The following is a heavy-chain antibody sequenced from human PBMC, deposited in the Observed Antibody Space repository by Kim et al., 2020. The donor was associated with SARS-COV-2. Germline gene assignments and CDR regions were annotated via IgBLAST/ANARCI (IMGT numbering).Heavy chain of an antibody. V-gene: IGHV4-34*01. CDR3: ARAHFDWLFHYYYGMDV. CDR2: INHSGST. J-gene: IGHJ6*01. CDR1: GGSFSGYY. D-gene: IGHD3-9*01. Sequence: SETLSLTCAVYGGSFSGYYWSWIRQPPGKGLEWIGEINHSGSTNYNPSLKSRVTISVDTSKNQFSLKLSSVTAADTAVYYCARAHFDWLFHYYYGMDVWG.